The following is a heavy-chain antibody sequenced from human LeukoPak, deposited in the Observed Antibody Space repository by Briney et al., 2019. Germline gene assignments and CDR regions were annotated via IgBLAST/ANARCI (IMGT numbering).Heavy chain of an antibody. J-gene: IGHJ4*02. CDR3: GTRGYSYVSSGGEQEDY. D-gene: IGHD5-18*01. Sequence: TGGSLRLSCAASGFTFSSYGMHWVRQAPGKGLEWVAVISYDGSNKYYADSVKGRFTISRDNSKSTLYLQMNSLRAEDTAVYYCGTRGYSYVSSGGEQEDYWGQGTLVTVSS. CDR2: ISYDGSNK. CDR1: GFTFSSYG. V-gene: IGHV3-30*03.